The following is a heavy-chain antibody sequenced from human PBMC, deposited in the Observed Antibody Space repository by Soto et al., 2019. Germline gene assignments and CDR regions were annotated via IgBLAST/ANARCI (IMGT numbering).Heavy chain of an antibody. D-gene: IGHD1-7*01. J-gene: IGHJ6*02. V-gene: IGHV1-69*01. Sequence: QVQLVQSGAEVKKPGSSVKVSCKASGGTFSSYAISWVRQAPGQGLAWMGGIIPIFGTAKYAQKFQGRVTITADESTSKAYMELSSLRSEDTAVYYCARHYVSGTTATYYYDYGMDVWGQGTTVTVSS. CDR3: ARHYVSGTTATYYYDYGMDV. CDR1: GGTFSSYA. CDR2: IIPIFGTA.